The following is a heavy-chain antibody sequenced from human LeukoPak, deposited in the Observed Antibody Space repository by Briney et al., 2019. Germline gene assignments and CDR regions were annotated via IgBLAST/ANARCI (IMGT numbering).Heavy chain of an antibody. V-gene: IGHV4-59*01. CDR3: ARDGSSGDWLFDY. Sequence: NPSETLSLTCTVSGGSISSYYWSWIRQPPGKGLEWIGYIYYSGSTNYNPSLKSRVTISVDTSKNQFSLKLSSVTAADTAVYYCARDGSSGDWLFDYWGQGTLVTVSS. CDR2: IYYSGST. J-gene: IGHJ4*02. CDR1: GGSISSYY. D-gene: IGHD3-10*01.